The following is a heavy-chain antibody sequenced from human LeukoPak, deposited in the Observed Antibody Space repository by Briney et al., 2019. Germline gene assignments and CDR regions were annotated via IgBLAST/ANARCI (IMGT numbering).Heavy chain of an antibody. Sequence: GASVKVSCKASGYTFSAFGITWVRQAHGQGLEWVGWISAYNGDTNYAQNLQGRVTMTADTSTATAYMELRSLRSDDTAVYYCVRDRIDYSWQYLDYWGQGTLVTVSS. J-gene: IGHJ4*02. CDR1: GYTFSAFG. CDR3: VRDRIDYSWQYLDY. D-gene: IGHD4-11*01. CDR2: ISAYNGDT. V-gene: IGHV1-18*01.